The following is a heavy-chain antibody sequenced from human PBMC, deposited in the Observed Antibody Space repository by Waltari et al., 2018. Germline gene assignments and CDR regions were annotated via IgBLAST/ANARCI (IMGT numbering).Heavy chain of an antibody. CDR2: INHSGRT. V-gene: IGHV4-34*01. D-gene: IGHD3-3*01. CDR3: ARVYIWSGYYLFDY. CDR1: GGSFSGYY. J-gene: IGHJ4*02. Sequence: QVQLQQWGAGLLKPSETLSLTCAVYGGSFSGYYWSWIRQPPGKGLEWIGEINHSGRTNYNPSLKSRVTISVDTSKNQFSRKLSSVTAADTAVYYCARVYIWSGYYLFDYWGQGTLVTVSS.